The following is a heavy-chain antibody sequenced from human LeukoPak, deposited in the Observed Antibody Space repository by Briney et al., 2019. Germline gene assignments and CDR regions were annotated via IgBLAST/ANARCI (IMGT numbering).Heavy chain of an antibody. V-gene: IGHV3-30*04. CDR1: GFTFSSYA. CDR2: ISYDGSNK. Sequence: AGGSLRLSCAASGFTFSSYAMHWVRQAPGKGLEWVAVISYDGSNKYYADSVKGRFTISRDNSKNTLYLQMNSLRAEDTAAYYCARAPAYYDFWSGYQSRYNWFDPWGQGTLVTVSS. D-gene: IGHD3-3*01. J-gene: IGHJ5*02. CDR3: ARAPAYYDFWSGYQSRYNWFDP.